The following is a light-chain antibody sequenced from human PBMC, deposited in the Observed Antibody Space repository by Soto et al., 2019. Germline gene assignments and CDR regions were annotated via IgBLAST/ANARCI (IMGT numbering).Light chain of an antibody. Sequence: QAVVTQPPSMSGAPGQRVTMSCTGSSSNLGAGYDVHWYQRLPGAAPKLLIYDNTHRPSGVPNRFSGSKSGTSASLAITGLQAEDEADYYCQSYDSGLSGHWVFGGGTKLTVL. CDR3: QSYDSGLSGHWV. CDR1: SSNLGAGYD. J-gene: IGLJ3*02. CDR2: DNT. V-gene: IGLV1-40*01.